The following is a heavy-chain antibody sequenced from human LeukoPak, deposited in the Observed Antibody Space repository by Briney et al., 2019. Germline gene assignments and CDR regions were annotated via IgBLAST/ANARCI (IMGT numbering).Heavy chain of an antibody. Sequence: SETLSLTCAVSGYSISSGYYWGWIRQPPGKGLEWIGNIYHSGSTYYNPSLKSRVTISVDTSKNQFSLKLSSVTAADTAVYYCARHRSLDRGTTVLDYWGQGTLVTVSS. V-gene: IGHV4-38-2*01. CDR2: IYHSGST. CDR3: ARHRSLDRGTTVLDY. D-gene: IGHD1-7*01. CDR1: GYSISSGYY. J-gene: IGHJ4*02.